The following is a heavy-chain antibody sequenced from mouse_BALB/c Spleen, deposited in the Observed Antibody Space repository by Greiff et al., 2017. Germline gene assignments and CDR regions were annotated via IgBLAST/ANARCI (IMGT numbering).Heavy chain of an antibody. D-gene: IGHD2-10*01. CDR1: GFNIKDYY. V-gene: IGHV14-4*02. Sequence: EVQVVESGAELVKPGASVKLSCTASGFNIKDYYMHWVKQRPEQGLEWIGWIDPENGDTEYAPKFQGKATMTADTSSNTAYLQLSSLTSEDTAVYYCNAPYYGNPWFAYWGQGTLVTVSA. CDR3: NAPYYGNPWFAY. CDR2: IDPENGDT. J-gene: IGHJ3*01.